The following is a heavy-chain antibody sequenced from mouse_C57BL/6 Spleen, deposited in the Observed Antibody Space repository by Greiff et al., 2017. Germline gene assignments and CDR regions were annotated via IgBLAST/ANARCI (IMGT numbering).Heavy chain of an antibody. CDR3: AAGRKHYFDY. V-gene: IGHV1-69*01. CDR1: GYTFTSYW. J-gene: IGHJ2*01. D-gene: IGHD3-1*01. Sequence: QVQLQQPGAELVMPGASVKLSCKASGYTFTSYWMHWVKPRPGQCLEWIGEIDPSDSYTNYNQKFKGKATLTVDKSSSTAYMPLRSLPSEDSAVYDCAAGRKHYFDYWGQGTTLTVSS. CDR2: IDPSDSYT.